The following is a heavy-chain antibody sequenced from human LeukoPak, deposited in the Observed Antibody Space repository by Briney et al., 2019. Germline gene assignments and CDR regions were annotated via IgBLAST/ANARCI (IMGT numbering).Heavy chain of an antibody. CDR1: GYTFTSYY. D-gene: IGHD2-2*01. V-gene: IGHV1-46*01. CDR2: INPSGGST. J-gene: IGHJ5*02. CDR3: ARDQDCSSTSCYASGLGWFDP. Sequence: ASVKVSCKASGYTFTSYYMHWVRQAPGQGLEWMGIINPSGGSTSYAQKFQGRVTMTRDMSTSTVYMELSSLRSEDTAVYYCARDQDCSSTSCYASGLGWFDPWGQGTLVTVSS.